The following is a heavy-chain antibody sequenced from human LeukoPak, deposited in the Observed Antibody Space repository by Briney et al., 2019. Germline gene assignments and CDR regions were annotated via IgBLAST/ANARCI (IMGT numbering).Heavy chain of an antibody. V-gene: IGHV4-39*01. CDR2: IYYSGTT. CDR1: GFTVSSKY. CDR3: ARHKIWDGYGGLFDY. J-gene: IGHJ4*02. D-gene: IGHD4-23*01. Sequence: PGGSLRLSCAASGFTVSSKYMGWVRQSPGKGLEWIGTIYYSGTTYYNPSLKSRVTISVDTSKNHFSLKLSSVTAADTAMYYCARHKIWDGYGGLFDYWGQGTLVTVSS.